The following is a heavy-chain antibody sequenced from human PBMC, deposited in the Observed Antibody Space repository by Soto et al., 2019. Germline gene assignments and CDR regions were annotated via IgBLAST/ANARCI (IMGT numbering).Heavy chain of an antibody. CDR1: GVSLSTSGVG. Sequence: QITLKESGPTLVKPTQTLTLTCTFSGVSLSTSGVGVGWIRQPPGKALEWLALIYWDDAKRYSPSLKSRLTITKDTSKNQVVLTMTNMDPVDTATYYCARFSPSLYYFDYWGQGTLVTVSS. CDR3: ARFSPSLYYFDY. CDR2: IYWDDAK. V-gene: IGHV2-5*02. J-gene: IGHJ4*02.